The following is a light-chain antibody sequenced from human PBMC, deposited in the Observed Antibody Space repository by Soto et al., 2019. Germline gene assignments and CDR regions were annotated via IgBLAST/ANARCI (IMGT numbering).Light chain of an antibody. V-gene: IGLV2-14*02. CDR2: EGS. CDR3: SSYTRRTTLV. Sequence: QSALTQPASVSGSPGQSITISCTGTSSDVGSYNLVSWYQQHPGKAPKLMIYEGSKRPSGVSNRFSGSKSGNTASLTISGLQADDEADYYSSSYTRRTTLVFGGGTKLTVL. CDR1: SSDVGSYNL. J-gene: IGLJ3*02.